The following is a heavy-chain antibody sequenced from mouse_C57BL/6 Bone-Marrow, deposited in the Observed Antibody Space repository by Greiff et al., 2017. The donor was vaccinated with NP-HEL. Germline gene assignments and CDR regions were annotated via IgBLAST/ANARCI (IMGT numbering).Heavy chain of an antibody. D-gene: IGHD1-1*01. CDR2: INPGSGGT. J-gene: IGHJ1*03. V-gene: IGHV1-54*01. CDR3: ARGYYGSSPWYFDV. Sequence: QVQLKESGAELVRPGTSVKVSCKASGYAFTNYLIEWVKQRPGQGLEWIGVINPGSGGTNYNEKFKGKATLTADKSSSTAYMQLSSLTSEDSAVYFCARGYYGSSPWYFDVWGTGTTVTVSS. CDR1: GYAFTNYL.